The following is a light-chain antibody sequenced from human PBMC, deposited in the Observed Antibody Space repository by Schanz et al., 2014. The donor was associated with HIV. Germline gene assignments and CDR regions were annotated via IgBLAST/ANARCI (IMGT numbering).Light chain of an antibody. V-gene: IGLV1-47*01. CDR2: RNN. Sequence: QSVLTQPPSASGPPGQRVTISCSGSSSNIGSNYVYWYQQLPETAPKVLIYRNNQRPSGVPDRFSGSKSGTSASLAISGLRSEDEADYFCAAWDDSLSGFYVFGTGTKLTVL. J-gene: IGLJ1*01. CDR1: SSNIGSNY. CDR3: AAWDDSLSGFYV.